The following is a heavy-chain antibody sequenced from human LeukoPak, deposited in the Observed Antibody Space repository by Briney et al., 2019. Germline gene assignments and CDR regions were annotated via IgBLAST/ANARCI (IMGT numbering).Heavy chain of an antibody. V-gene: IGHV3-23*01. Sequence: GGSLRLSCAASGFTFSRYAMTWVRQAPGKGLEWVSAISGTGGSTYYTDSVKGRFTISRDNSKNTLYLQMNSLRAEDTAVYYCAKTGILGAFDIWGQGTMVTVSS. J-gene: IGHJ3*02. CDR2: ISGTGGST. CDR1: GFTFSRYA. CDR3: AKTGILGAFDI.